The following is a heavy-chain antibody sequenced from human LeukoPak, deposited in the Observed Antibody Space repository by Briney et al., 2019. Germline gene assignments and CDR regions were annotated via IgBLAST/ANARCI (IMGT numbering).Heavy chain of an antibody. D-gene: IGHD3-10*01. V-gene: IGHV3-23*01. CDR3: AKKIDSGSYPLDY. Sequence: GGSLRLSCAASGFTFGSFSMSWVRQAPGKGLEWVSVISGSGETTFYADSVRGRFTISRDNSKSTLYLQMTSLRAEDTGAYYCAKKIDSGSYPLDYWGQGTLVTISS. CDR1: GFTFGSFS. J-gene: IGHJ4*02. CDR2: ISGSGETT.